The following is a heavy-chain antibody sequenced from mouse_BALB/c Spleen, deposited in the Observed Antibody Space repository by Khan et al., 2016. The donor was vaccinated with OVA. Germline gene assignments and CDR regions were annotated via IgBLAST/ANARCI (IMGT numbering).Heavy chain of an antibody. CDR3: SRTGLYGIFPY. J-gene: IGHJ3*01. CDR2: INPSTGYT. Sequence: QVQLKQAGAELAKPGASVKMSCTASGYTFTTYWMPWIKQRPGQGLEWIGYINPSTGYTEYNQNFKDKATLNADETSSPAYMHLNSLTSEDSALYYCSRTGLYGIFPYWGQGTIVTVSA. D-gene: IGHD2-10*02. V-gene: IGHV1-7*01. CDR1: GYTFTTYW.